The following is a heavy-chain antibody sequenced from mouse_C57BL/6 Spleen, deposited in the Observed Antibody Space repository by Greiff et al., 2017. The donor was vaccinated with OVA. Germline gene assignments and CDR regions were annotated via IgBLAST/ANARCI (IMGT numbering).Heavy chain of an antibody. CDR2: IYPGDGDT. CDR1: GYAFSSSW. D-gene: IGHD2-2*01. V-gene: IGHV1-82*01. Sequence: QVQLQQSGPELVKPGASVKISCKASGYAFSSSWMNWVKQRPGKGLEWIGRIYPGDGDTNYNGKFKGKATLTADKSSSTAYMQLSSLTSEDSAVYFCARYGYDTPMDYWGQGTSVTVSS. J-gene: IGHJ4*01. CDR3: ARYGYDTPMDY.